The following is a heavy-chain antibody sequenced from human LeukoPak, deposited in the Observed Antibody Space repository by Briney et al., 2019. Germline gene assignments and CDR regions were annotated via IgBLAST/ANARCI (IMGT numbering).Heavy chain of an antibody. CDR3: AGHHPRNTVDF. V-gene: IGHV4-59*08. CDR1: GGSISSYY. Sequence: PSETLSLTCTVSGGSISSYYWSWIRQPPGKGLEWIGYIYHSGNTNNNPSLKSRVTISLDTSKNQFSLKLSSVTAADTAVYYCAGHHPRNTVDFWGQGTLVTVSS. J-gene: IGHJ4*02. D-gene: IGHD2-8*02. CDR2: IYHSGNT.